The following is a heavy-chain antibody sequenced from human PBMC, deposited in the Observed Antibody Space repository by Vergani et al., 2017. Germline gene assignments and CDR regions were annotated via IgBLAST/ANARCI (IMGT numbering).Heavy chain of an antibody. J-gene: IGHJ3*02. Sequence: QVQLQESGPGLVKPPETLSLTCSVSGYSISSGYYWCWFRQPPGKGLEWIATVFHSRSANYNTSLRRRVTISVVTSTNQFSLRLTTLTAADTAVYYCARQFWVTQGVGAFETWGHGTEVSVSS. CDR2: VFHSRSA. V-gene: IGHV4-38-2*02. D-gene: IGHD3-16*01. CDR1: GYSISSGYY. CDR3: ARQFWVTQGVGAFET.